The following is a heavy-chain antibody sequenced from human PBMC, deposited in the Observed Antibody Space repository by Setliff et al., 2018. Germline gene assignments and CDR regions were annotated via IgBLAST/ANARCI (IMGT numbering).Heavy chain of an antibody. Sequence: PSETLSLTCGVSGYSISSGYYWGWIRQPPGKGLERIGSIYYSGSTYYNPSLKSRVTISVDTSKNQFSLKLSSVTAADTAVYYCASNALPHYDYSNYEGLYDYYYYMDVWGKGTTVTVSS. CDR1: GYSISSGYY. CDR2: IYYSGST. CDR3: ASNALPHYDYSNYEGLYDYYYYMDV. J-gene: IGHJ6*03. V-gene: IGHV4-38-2*01. D-gene: IGHD4-4*01.